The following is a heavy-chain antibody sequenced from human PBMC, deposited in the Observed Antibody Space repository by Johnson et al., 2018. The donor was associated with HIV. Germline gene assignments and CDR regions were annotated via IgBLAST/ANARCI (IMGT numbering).Heavy chain of an antibody. CDR2: IKQDGSEK. CDR3: AREATNWYDSSGSPYALDI. Sequence: EVQLVESGGGLVQPGGSLRVSCGAYGFTLSSYWMSWVRQAPGKGLEWVANIKQDGSEKYYVDSVKGRFTSSRDSAKNSLYMQRNSMRGEDTAVYYCAREATNWYDSSGSPYALDIWGQGTMVTVSS. J-gene: IGHJ3*02. V-gene: IGHV3-7*04. D-gene: IGHD3-22*01. CDR1: GFTLSSYW.